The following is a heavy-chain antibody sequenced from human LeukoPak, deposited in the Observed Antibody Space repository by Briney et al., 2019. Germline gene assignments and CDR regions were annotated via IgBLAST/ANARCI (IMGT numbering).Heavy chain of an antibody. Sequence: PGGSLRLSCAASGFTFSSYSMNWVRQAPGKGLEWVSSISSSSSTIYYADSVKGRLTISRDNAKNSLYLQMNSLRDEDTAVYYCARDWDYYDSSGIDYWGQGTLVTVSS. CDR3: ARDWDYYDSSGIDY. D-gene: IGHD3-22*01. CDR1: GFTFSSYS. CDR2: ISSSSSTI. J-gene: IGHJ4*02. V-gene: IGHV3-48*02.